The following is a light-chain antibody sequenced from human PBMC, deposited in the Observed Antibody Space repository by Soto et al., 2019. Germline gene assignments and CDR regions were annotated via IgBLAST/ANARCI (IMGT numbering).Light chain of an antibody. CDR2: GVN. V-gene: IGLV2-14*01. CDR1: SSDVGAYDY. Sequence: QSVLTQPASVSGSPGQSITISCTGTSSDVGAYDYVSWYQQHPGKAPRLMIFGVNNRPSGVSHRLSGSKSGNTASLTISGLQAEDEADYYCCSYTHIYTYVFGTGTKVTVL. CDR3: CSYTHIYTYV. J-gene: IGLJ1*01.